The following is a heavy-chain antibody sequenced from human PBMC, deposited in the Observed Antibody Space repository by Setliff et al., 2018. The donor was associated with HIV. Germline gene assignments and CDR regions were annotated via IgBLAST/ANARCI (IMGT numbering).Heavy chain of an antibody. CDR3: ARARRDSYDRGRRNHYYIDV. J-gene: IGHJ6*03. CDR2: MNPNSGNT. Sequence: ASVKVSCKASGSTFTSYAINWVRQATGQGLEWMGWMNPNSGNTGYAQKFQGRVTMTRDTSISTAYMELNNLKFEDTAVYYCARARRDSYDRGRRNHYYIDVWGKGTTVTVSS. D-gene: IGHD3-22*01. CDR1: GSTFTSYA. V-gene: IGHV1-8*02.